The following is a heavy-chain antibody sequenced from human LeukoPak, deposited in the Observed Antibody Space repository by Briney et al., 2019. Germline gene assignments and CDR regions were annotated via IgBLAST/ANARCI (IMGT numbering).Heavy chain of an antibody. CDR3: ARDRYDSYPMDV. CDR1: GGSISSGAYY. CDR2: AHNSGST. Sequence: SQTLSLTCTVSGGSISSGAYYWSWLRQHPGKGLEWIGYAHNSGSTYYNPSLKSRISISVDTSKNQFSLKLSSVTAADTAVYYCARDRYDSYPMDVWGQGTTVTVSS. J-gene: IGHJ6*02. V-gene: IGHV4-31*03. D-gene: IGHD3-3*01.